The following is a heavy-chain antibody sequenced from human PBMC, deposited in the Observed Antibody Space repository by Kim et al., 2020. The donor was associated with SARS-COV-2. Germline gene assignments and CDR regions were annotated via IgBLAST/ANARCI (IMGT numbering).Heavy chain of an antibody. Sequence: TSYTPSLKSRVTISVDTSKNQFSLKLSSVTAADTAVYYCARGRSGRGYDYWGQGTLVTVSS. CDR3: ARGRSGRGYDY. J-gene: IGHJ4*02. CDR2: T. D-gene: IGHD6-25*01. V-gene: IGHV4-39*01.